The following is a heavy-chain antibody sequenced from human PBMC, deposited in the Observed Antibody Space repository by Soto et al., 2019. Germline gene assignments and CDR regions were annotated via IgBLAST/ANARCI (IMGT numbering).Heavy chain of an antibody. CDR1: GFTFSTYA. J-gene: IGHJ4*02. Sequence: GGSLRLSCAASGFTFSTYAMAWVRQAPGKGLEWVSYITSSGTTVYYADSVRGRFTISRDNAKNSLYLQMNSLRDDDTAVYYCARGSSNWAYYFDFWGQGTLVTVSS. D-gene: IGHD6-13*01. CDR3: ARGSSNWAYYFDF. V-gene: IGHV3-48*02. CDR2: ITSSGTTV.